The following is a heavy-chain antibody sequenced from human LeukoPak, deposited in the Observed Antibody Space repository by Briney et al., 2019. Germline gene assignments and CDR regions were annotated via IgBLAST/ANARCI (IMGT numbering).Heavy chain of an antibody. Sequence: SETLSLTCTVSGYSISSGFYWGWIRQSPGKGLQWIGSIYHSGSTYYNPSLKSRVTISVDTSKNLFSLKLSSVTAADTAVYYCARYSSGYRPNFDYWGQGTLVTVSS. CDR3: ARYSSGYRPNFDY. CDR1: GYSISSGFY. CDR2: IYHSGST. V-gene: IGHV4-38-2*02. J-gene: IGHJ4*02. D-gene: IGHD3-22*01.